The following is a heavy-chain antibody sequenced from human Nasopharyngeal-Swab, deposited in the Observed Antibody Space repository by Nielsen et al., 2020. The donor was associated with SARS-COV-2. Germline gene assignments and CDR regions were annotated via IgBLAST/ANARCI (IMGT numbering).Heavy chain of an antibody. CDR2: IFSSGST. V-gene: IGHV4-31*02. D-gene: IGHD1/OR15-1a*01. Sequence: SCTVSGGSISSGGHYWSWFRQHPGKGLEWIGCIFSSGSTYYNPSLKSRITISVDTSKNQFSLELRSVTAADTALYYCATETPYGEHDAFDIWGQGTAVTVSS. CDR1: GGSISSGGHY. J-gene: IGHJ3*02. CDR3: ATETPYGEHDAFDI.